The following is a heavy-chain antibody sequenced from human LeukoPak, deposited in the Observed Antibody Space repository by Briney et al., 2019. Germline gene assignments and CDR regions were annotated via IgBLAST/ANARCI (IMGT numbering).Heavy chain of an antibody. V-gene: IGHV3-30*18. CDR3: AKDLLALDYYYYGMDV. Sequence: GGSLRLSCAASGFTFSTYDMHWVRQAPGKGLEWVAIISYDGSNKYYADSVKGRFTISRDNSKNTLYLQMNSLRAEDTAVYYCAKDLLALDYYYYGMDVWGQGTTVTVSS. CDR1: GFTFSTYD. J-gene: IGHJ6*02. CDR2: ISYDGSNK. D-gene: IGHD2-15*01.